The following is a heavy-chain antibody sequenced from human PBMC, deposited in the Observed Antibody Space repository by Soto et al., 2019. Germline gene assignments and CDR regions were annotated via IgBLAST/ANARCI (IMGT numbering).Heavy chain of an antibody. CDR1: GFTFSSYG. CDR3: ARDQGPGYYDILTGHGSYGMDV. CDR2: IWYDGSNK. Sequence: GGSLRLSCAASGFTFSSYGMHWVRQAPGKGLEWVAVIWYDGSNKYYADSVKGRFTISRDNSKNTLYLQMNSLRAEDTAVYYCARDQGPGYYDILTGHGSYGMDVWGQGTTVTVSS. J-gene: IGHJ6*02. D-gene: IGHD3-9*01. V-gene: IGHV3-33*01.